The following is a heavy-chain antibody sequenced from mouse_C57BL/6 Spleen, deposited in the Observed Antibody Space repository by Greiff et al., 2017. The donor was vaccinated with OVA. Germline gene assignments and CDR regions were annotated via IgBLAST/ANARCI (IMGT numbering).Heavy chain of an antibody. Sequence: QVQLKESGAELMKPGASVKLSCKATGYTFTGYWIEWVKQRPGHGLEWIGEILPGSGSTNYNEKFKGKATFTADTSSNTAYMQLSSLTTEDSAIYYCARRDSNYSAWFAYWGQGTLVTVSA. J-gene: IGHJ3*01. CDR2: ILPGSGST. V-gene: IGHV1-9*01. CDR3: ARRDSNYSAWFAY. CDR1: GYTFTGYW. D-gene: IGHD2-5*01.